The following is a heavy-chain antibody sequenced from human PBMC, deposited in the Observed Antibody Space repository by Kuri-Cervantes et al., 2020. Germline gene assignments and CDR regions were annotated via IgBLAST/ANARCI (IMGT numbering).Heavy chain of an antibody. CDR1: GFTFSDYY. J-gene: IGHJ3*02. D-gene: IGHD3-10*01. CDR2: ISSSGSTI. V-gene: IGHV3-11*04. CDR3: ARGGMSYGSGDPDAFDI. Sequence: GESLKISCAASGFTFSDYYMSWIRQAPGKGLEWVSYISSSGSTIYYADSVKGRFTISRDNSKNTLYLQMNSLRAEDTAVYYCARGGMSYGSGDPDAFDIWGQGTMVTVSS.